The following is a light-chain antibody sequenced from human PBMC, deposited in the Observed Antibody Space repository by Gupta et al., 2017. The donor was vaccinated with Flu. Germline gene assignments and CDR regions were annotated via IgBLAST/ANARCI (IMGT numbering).Light chain of an antibody. CDR3: SSYTSTSTFYV. CDR1: SSDVGRSDY. J-gene: IGLJ1*01. V-gene: IGLV2-14*03. CDR2: DVT. Sequence: QSALTQPASVSGSPGQSITISCTGTSSDVGRSDYVSWYQQHPDKAPKLIIYDVTNRPSRVSSRFSGSKSGNTASLTISGLQAEDETDYYCSSYTSTSTFYVFGTGTKVTVL.